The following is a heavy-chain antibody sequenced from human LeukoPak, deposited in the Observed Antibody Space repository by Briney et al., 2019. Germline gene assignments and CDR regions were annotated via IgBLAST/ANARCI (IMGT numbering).Heavy chain of an antibody. CDR3: ARVPYTGSYFVEF. V-gene: IGHV3-23*01. J-gene: IGHJ4*02. CDR2: IGPSAVTT. D-gene: IGHD1-26*01. Sequence: GGSLRLSCAASGFNFNDYAMTWVRQAPGKGLEWVSSIGPSAVTTFYADSVQGRLTISKDYSKNTLYLQMKYLRAADTAVYYCARVPYTGSYFVEFWGQGSQVTVSS. CDR1: GFNFNDYA.